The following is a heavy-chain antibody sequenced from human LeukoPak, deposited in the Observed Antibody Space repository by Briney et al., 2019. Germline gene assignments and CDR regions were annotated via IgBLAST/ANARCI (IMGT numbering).Heavy chain of an antibody. Sequence: GGSLRLSCAGSGFMFSNHAMSWVHQAPGKGLEWVSGISTRGGGIYYADSVKGRFTISRDNSKNTLYLQMKSLRAEDTAVYYCAKDGFDYYDSSGYYYFDYWGQGTLVTVSS. CDR3: AKDGFDYYDSSGYYYFDY. CDR2: ISTRGGGI. D-gene: IGHD3-22*01. CDR1: GFMFSNHA. J-gene: IGHJ4*02. V-gene: IGHV3-23*01.